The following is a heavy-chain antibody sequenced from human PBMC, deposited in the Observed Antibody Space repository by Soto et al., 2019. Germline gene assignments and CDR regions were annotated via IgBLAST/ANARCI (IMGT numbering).Heavy chain of an antibody. CDR1: GGNFSNYA. Sequence: QVQLVQSGAEGKKPGSSVKVSCKASGGNFSNYAISWVRQAPGQGLEWMGGIIPIFPTGNYAQKFRGRVTISADKSTSTIYMELSSLRSEDTAVYYCANEVLPANSDDYYGMDVWGQGTTVTVSS. CDR3: ANEVLPANSDDYYGMDV. D-gene: IGHD2-15*01. J-gene: IGHJ6*02. V-gene: IGHV1-69*06. CDR2: IIPIFPTG.